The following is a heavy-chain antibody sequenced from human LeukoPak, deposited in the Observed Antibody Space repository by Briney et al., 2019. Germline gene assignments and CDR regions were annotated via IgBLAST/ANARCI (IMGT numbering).Heavy chain of an antibody. D-gene: IGHD1-26*01. J-gene: IGHJ4*02. CDR2: ISGSGSST. V-gene: IGHV3-23*01. CDR1: GLTFSSYA. CDR3: AKRSSGGYYYFDY. Sequence: PGGSLRLSCAASGLTFSSYAMSWVRQAPGKGLEWVSAISGSGSSTYYADSVKGRFTISRDNSKNTLYLQMNSLRAEDTAVYYCAKRSSGGYYYFDYWGQGTLVTVSS.